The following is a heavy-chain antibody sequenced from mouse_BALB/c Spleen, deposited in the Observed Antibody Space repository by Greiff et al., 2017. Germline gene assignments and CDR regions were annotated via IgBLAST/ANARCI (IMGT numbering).Heavy chain of an antibody. J-gene: IGHJ2*01. CDR2: ISSGGSYT. CDR3: TRADGYFDY. V-gene: IGHV5-6-4*01. CDR1: GFTFSSYT. Sequence: EVMLVESGGGLVKPGGSLKLSCAASGFTFSSYTMSWVRQTPEKRLEWVATISSGGSYTYYPDSVKGRFTISRDNAKNTLYLQMSSLKSEDTAMYYCTRADGYFDYWGQGTTLTVSS. D-gene: IGHD2-3*01.